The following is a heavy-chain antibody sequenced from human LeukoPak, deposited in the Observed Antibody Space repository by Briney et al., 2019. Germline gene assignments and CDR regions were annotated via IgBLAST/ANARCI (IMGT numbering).Heavy chain of an antibody. D-gene: IGHD2-15*01. J-gene: IGHJ5*02. Sequence: SVKVSCKASGGTFSSYAISWVRQAPGQGLEWMGGIIPIFGTANYAQKFQGRVTITADETTSTAYMELSSLRSEDTAVYYCARDRYCSGGSCYPNWFDPWGQGTLVTVSS. CDR3: ARDRYCSGGSCYPNWFDP. CDR1: GGTFSSYA. V-gene: IGHV1-69*01. CDR2: IIPIFGTA.